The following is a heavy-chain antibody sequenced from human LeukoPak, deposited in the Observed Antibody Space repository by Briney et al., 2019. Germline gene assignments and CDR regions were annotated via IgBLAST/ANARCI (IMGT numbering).Heavy chain of an antibody. V-gene: IGHV4-34*01. CDR2: INHSGST. J-gene: IGHJ5*02. Sequence: SETLSLTCTVSGGSISSYYWSWIRQPPGKGLEWIGEINHSGSTNYNPSLKSRVTISVDTSKNQFSLKLSSVTAADTAVYYCARVHRYYGATWGNWFDPWGQGTLVTVSS. CDR3: ARVHRYYGATWGNWFDP. CDR1: GGSISSYY. D-gene: IGHD2/OR15-2a*01.